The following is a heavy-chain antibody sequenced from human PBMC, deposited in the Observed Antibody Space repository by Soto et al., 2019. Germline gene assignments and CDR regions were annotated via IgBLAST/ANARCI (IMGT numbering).Heavy chain of an antibody. V-gene: IGHV3-30*18. CDR2: ISYDGNNE. D-gene: IGHD2-15*01. CDR3: VKDRKDCRRCRLPQYFFFGMDV. Sequence: GGSLRLSCAASGFNFNNYGMHWVRQAPGKGPEWVAVISYDGNNEYYADSVEGRFSISRDNSQNTLYLQMNSLTPKDTAVYYCVKDRKDCRRCRLPQYFFFGMDVWGQGTTVTVSS. J-gene: IGHJ6*02. CDR1: GFNFNNYG.